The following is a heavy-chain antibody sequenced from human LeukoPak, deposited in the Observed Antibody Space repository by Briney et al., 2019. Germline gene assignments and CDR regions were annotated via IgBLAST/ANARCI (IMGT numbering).Heavy chain of an antibody. J-gene: IGHJ6*04. D-gene: IGHD2-2*01. CDR1: GGTFSSYA. CDR3: ASTVVPAATVGDYYYYYGMDV. CDR2: IIPIFGTE. V-gene: IGHV1-69*13. Sequence: SVKVSCKASGGTFSSYAISWVRQAPGQGLEWMGGIIPIFGTENYAQKFQGRVTITADESTSTAYMELSSLRSEDMAVYYCASTVVPAATVGDYYYYYGMDVWGKGTTVTVSS.